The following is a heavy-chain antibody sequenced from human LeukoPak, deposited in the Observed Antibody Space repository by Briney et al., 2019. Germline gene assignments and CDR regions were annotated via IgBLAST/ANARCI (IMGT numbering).Heavy chain of an antibody. D-gene: IGHD6-13*01. J-gene: IGHJ4*02. V-gene: IGHV3-9*01. CDR2: ISWNSGSI. CDR1: GFTFDDCA. Sequence: GGSLRLSCAASGFTFDDCAMHWVRQAPGKGLEWVSGISWNSGSIGYADSVKGRFTISRDNAKNSLYLQMNSLRAEDTALYYCAKDDSSSWYAIDYWGQGTLVTVSS. CDR3: AKDDSSSWYAIDY.